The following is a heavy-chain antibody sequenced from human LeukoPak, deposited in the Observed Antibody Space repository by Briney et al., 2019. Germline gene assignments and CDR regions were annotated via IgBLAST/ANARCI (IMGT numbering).Heavy chain of an antibody. D-gene: IGHD4-17*01. V-gene: IGHV3-30*04. CDR3: AKHNYGDGNNWFDP. CDR2: ISYDGSNK. J-gene: IGHJ5*02. Sequence: PGRSLRLSCAASGFTFSTYAMHWVRQAPGKGLEWVAVISYDGSNKYYADSVKGRFTISRDNSKNTLYLQMNSLRAEDTAVYYCAKHNYGDGNNWFDPWGQGTLVTVSS. CDR1: GFTFSTYA.